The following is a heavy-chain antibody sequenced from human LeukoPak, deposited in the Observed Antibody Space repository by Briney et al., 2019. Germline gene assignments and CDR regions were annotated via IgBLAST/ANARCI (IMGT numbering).Heavy chain of an antibody. Sequence: GGSLRLSCAASGFTFSSYAMNWVRQAPGKGLEWVSAISGGGGTTYYADSVKGRFTISRDNSKNTLFLQMNSLRAEDTAVYYCARRGVTVYGMDVWGQGTTVTVSS. CDR1: GFTFSSYA. V-gene: IGHV3-23*01. D-gene: IGHD3-16*02. CDR2: ISGGGGTT. J-gene: IGHJ6*02. CDR3: ARRGVTVYGMDV.